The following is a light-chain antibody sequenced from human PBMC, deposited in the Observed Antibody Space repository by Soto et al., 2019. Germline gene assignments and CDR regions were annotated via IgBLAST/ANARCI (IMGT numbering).Light chain of an antibody. CDR3: QQFGSWT. J-gene: IGKJ1*01. Sequence: EIVLTQSPGTLSVSPGERATLSCRASQTISSNNLAWYQQKPGQAPSLLIYGTSSRATGIPDRFSGSGSGTDFTLTISRLEPEDSAMYYCQQFGSWTFGQGTKVDI. CDR2: GTS. V-gene: IGKV3-20*01. CDR1: QTISSNN.